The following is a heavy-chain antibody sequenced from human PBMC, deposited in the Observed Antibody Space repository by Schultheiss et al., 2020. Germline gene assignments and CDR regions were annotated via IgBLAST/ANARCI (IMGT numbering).Heavy chain of an antibody. CDR1: GGSFSGYY. Sequence: SQTLSLTCAVYGGSFSGYYWSWIRQPPGKGLEWIGEINHSGSTNYNPSLKSRVTISVDTSKNQFSLKLSSVTAADTAVYYCARGGRYSYGGGDMDVWGKVTTVTVSS. J-gene: IGHJ6*03. V-gene: IGHV4-34*01. D-gene: IGHD5-18*01. CDR2: INHSGST. CDR3: ARGGRYSYGGGDMDV.